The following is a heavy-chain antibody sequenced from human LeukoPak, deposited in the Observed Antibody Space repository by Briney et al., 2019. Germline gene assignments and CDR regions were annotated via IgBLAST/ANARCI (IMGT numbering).Heavy chain of an antibody. V-gene: IGHV4-34*01. J-gene: IGHJ6*03. CDR2: INHSGST. CDR3: ARILYAMVRPLGYYYYYMDV. Sequence: SETLSLTCAVYGGSFSGYYWSWIRQPPGKGLEWIGEINHSGSTNYNPSLKSRVTISVDTSKNQFSRKLSSVTAADTAVYYCARILYAMVRPLGYYYYYMDVWGTRTTVTVSS. D-gene: IGHD3-10*01. CDR1: GGSFSGYY.